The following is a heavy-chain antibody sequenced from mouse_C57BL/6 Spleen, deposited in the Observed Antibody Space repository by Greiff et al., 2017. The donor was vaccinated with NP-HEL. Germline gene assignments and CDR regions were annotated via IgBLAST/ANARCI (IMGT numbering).Heavy chain of an antibody. D-gene: IGHD4-1*01. V-gene: IGHV1-81*01. CDR1: GYTFTSYG. CDR2: IYPRSGNT. CDR3: ADGTQFAY. J-gene: IGHJ3*01. Sequence: VQVVESGAELARPGASVKLSCKASGYTFTSYGISWVKQRTGQGLEWIGEIYPRSGNTYYNEKFKGKATLTADKSSSTAYMELRSLTSEDSAVYFCADGTQFAYWGQGTLVTVSA.